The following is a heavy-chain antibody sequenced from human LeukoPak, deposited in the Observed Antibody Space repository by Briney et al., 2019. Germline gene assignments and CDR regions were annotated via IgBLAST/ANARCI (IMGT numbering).Heavy chain of an antibody. CDR1: GGSISRSTYS. CDR2: VDYSGIT. V-gene: IGHV4-39*07. Sequence: SETLSLTCTVSGGSISRSTYSGGWIRQPPGRGPEWIASVDYSGITYYNPSLESRVAISADMSKNQISLQLTSVTGADTAVYYCAGERGEEYSSGWYKTNFFYNWGQGIRVTVSS. CDR3: AGERGEEYSSGWYKTNFFYN. J-gene: IGHJ4*02. D-gene: IGHD6-19*01.